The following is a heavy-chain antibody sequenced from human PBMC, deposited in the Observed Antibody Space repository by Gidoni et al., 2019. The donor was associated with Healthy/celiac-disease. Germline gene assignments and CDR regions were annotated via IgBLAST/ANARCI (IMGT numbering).Heavy chain of an antibody. D-gene: IGHD6-6*01. Sequence: EVQLVESGGGLVKPGGSLRLSCAASGFTFSSYSMNWVRQAPGKGLEWVSSISSSSSYIYYADSVKGRFTISRDNAKNSLYLQMNSLRAEDTAVYYCAREEWQLAPTAYWGQGTLVTVSS. V-gene: IGHV3-21*01. CDR2: ISSSSSYI. CDR3: AREEWQLAPTAY. J-gene: IGHJ4*02. CDR1: GFTFSSYS.